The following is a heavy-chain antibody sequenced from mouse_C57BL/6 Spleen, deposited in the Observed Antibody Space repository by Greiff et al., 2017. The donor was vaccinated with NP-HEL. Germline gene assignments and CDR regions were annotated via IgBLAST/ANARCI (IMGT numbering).Heavy chain of an antibody. J-gene: IGHJ1*03. V-gene: IGHV5-4*01. CDR2: ISDGGSYT. CDR1: GFTFSSYA. CDR3: ARDPSRYSNYDWYFDV. D-gene: IGHD2-5*01. Sequence: EVKVVESGGGLVKPGGSLKLSCAASGFTFSSYAMSWVRQTPEKRLEWVATISDGGSYTYYPDNVKGRFTISRDNAKNNLYLQMSHLKSEDTAMYYCARDPSRYSNYDWYFDVWGTGTTVTVSS.